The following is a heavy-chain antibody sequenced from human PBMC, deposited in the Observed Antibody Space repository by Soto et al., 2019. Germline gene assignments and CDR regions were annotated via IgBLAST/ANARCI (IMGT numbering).Heavy chain of an antibody. V-gene: IGHV3-48*03. Sequence: GGSLRLSCAASGFTFSSYEMNWIRQAPGKGLEWVSYISSSGSTIYYADSVKGRFTISRDNAKNSLYLQMNSLRAEDTAVYYCARAQLAFSTSPRGGMDVWGQGXTVTVSS. CDR3: ARAQLAFSTSPRGGMDV. D-gene: IGHD2-2*01. J-gene: IGHJ6*02. CDR1: GFTFSSYE. CDR2: ISSSGSTI.